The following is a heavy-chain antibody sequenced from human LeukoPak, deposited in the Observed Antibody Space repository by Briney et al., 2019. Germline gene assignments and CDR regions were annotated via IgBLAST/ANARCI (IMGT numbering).Heavy chain of an antibody. V-gene: IGHV3-30*01. CDR1: GFTFGSYA. CDR2: ISYDGSNK. D-gene: IGHD5-18*01. CDR3: ARVEAPKQLWLYFDY. Sequence: PGGSLRLSCAAPGFTFGSYAMHWVRQAPGRGLEWVAVISYDGSNKYYADSVKGRFTISRDNSKNTLYLQMNSLRAEDTAVYYCARVEAPKQLWLYFDYWGQGTLVTVSS. J-gene: IGHJ4*02.